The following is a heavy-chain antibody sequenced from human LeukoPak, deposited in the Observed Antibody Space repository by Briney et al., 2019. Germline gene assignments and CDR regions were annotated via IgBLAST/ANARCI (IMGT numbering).Heavy chain of an antibody. D-gene: IGHD2-21*02. CDR2: ISGSGSST. CDR1: GFSFTTNA. Sequence: GGPLRLSCAASGFSFTTNAMYWVRQAPGKGRGWVSSISGSGSSTYYADSVKGRFTISKHNSKNTLYLQMNSLRAEDTAVYYCARGGILAYCGGDCYSGYFDYWGQGTLVTVSS. J-gene: IGHJ4*02. CDR3: ARGGILAYCGGDCYSGYFDY. V-gene: IGHV3-23*01.